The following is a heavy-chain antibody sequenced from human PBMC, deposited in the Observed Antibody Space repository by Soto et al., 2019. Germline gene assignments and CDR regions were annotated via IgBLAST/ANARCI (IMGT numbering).Heavy chain of an antibody. V-gene: IGHV3-74*01. CDR1: GFTFSNHW. CDR2: ISSDERTT. J-gene: IGHJ4*02. D-gene: IGHD5-12*01. CDR3: VRGATEVTPGFDY. Sequence: HPGGSLRLSCAASGFTFSNHWMHWVRQVPGKGLVWLSRISSDERTTSYAESVKGRFTISRDNAKNTLYLHMNSLSADDTAVYYCVRGATEVTPGFDYWGQGALVTVSS.